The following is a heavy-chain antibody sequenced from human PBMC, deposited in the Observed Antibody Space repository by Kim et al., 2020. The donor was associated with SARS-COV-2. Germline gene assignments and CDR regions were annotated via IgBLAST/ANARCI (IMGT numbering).Heavy chain of an antibody. V-gene: IGHV3-21*04. CDR2: IGSGSSGKI. CDR1: GFSLSGYA. J-gene: IGHJ6*02. CDR3: ARGRSASRRTWPTREYYHYAMDV. Sequence: GGSLRLSCSAPGFSLSGYAMNWVRQAPGKGLEWVASIGSGSSGKIYYADSVQGRFTISTDNAQSSLFLQMNALRVEDTALYFCARGRSASRRTWPTREYYHYAMDVWGQGTTVTVS. D-gene: IGHD1-1*01.